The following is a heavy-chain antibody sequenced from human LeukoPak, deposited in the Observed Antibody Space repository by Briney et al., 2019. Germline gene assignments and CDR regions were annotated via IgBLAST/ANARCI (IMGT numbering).Heavy chain of an antibody. Sequence: PGGSLRLSCVASGFTFSTYWMSRVRQAPGKGLEWVANIKEDGKEKYSVDSVKGRFTISRDNAKNSLYLQMNNLRVEDTAVYYCATSQTTSGRYGNAFDIWGQGTMVTVSS. CDR1: GFTFSTYW. CDR2: IKEDGKEK. CDR3: ATSQTTSGRYGNAFDI. D-gene: IGHD6-19*01. J-gene: IGHJ3*02. V-gene: IGHV3-7*01.